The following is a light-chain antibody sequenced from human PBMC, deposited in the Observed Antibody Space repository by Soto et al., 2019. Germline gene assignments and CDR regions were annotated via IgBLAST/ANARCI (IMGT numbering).Light chain of an antibody. V-gene: IGKV1-27*01. Sequence: DIQMTQSPSFLSASVGDRVTITCRASQGIRNSLAWYQHKPGKVPKLLIYAASTLYSGVSSLFSGSGSGTAYTHTMGRRPHEEVAVYYWKGQRSVHFTFGGGTKVEIK. CDR2: AAS. CDR1: QGIRNS. CDR3: KGQRSVHFT. J-gene: IGKJ4*01.